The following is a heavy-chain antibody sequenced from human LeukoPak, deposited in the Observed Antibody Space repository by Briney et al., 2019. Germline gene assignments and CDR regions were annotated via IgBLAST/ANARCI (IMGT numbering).Heavy chain of an antibody. CDR2: ISARDSGT. V-gene: IGHV3-23*01. Sequence: GASLRLSCAASGFTFSNYAMSWVRQAPGKGLEWVSAISARDSGTYYADSVKGRFTISRDNSRNTLYLQMNSLRAEDTAVYYCAKWGDYDILTGYYDSDYWGQGTQVTVSS. J-gene: IGHJ4*02. CDR3: AKWGDYDILTGYYDSDY. D-gene: IGHD3-9*01. CDR1: GFTFSNYA.